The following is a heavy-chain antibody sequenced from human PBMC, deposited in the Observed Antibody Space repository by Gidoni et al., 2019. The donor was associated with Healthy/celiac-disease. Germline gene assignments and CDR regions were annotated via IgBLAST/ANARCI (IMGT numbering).Heavy chain of an antibody. Sequence: EVQLVESGGGLVHPGGSLRLSCAASGCTCGSYSRNGVRPAPGKGLEWFSSISSSSSYIYYADSGKGRFTISRDNAKNSLYLQMNSLRAEDTAVYYCARESIAVAGEDNFDYWGQGTLVTVSS. D-gene: IGHD6-19*01. CDR1: GCTCGSYS. V-gene: IGHV3-21*01. CDR2: ISSSSSYI. CDR3: ARESIAVAGEDNFDY. J-gene: IGHJ4*02.